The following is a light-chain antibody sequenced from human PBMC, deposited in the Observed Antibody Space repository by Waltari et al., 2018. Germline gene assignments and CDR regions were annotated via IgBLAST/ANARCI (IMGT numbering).Light chain of an antibody. CDR1: QDTSNY. V-gene: IGKV1-33*01. Sequence: DIQMTQSPSSLSASVGDRVTITCQASQDTSNYLNWYQQKPGKAPKLLIYDASNLETGVPSRFSGSGSGTDFTFTISSPQPEDIATYYCQQYDNLPYTFGQGTKLEIK. J-gene: IGKJ2*01. CDR3: QQYDNLPYT. CDR2: DAS.